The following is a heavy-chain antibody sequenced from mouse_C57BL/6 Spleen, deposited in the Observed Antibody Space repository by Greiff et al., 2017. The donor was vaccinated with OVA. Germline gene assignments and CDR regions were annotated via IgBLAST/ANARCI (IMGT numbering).Heavy chain of an antibody. D-gene: IGHD3-3*01. CDR2: ISSGGSYT. CDR3: ARRDDY. V-gene: IGHV5-6*01. CDR1: GFTFSSYG. Sequence: EVQVVESGGDLVKPGGSLKLSCAAPGFTFSSYGMSWVRQTPDKRLEWVATISSGGSYTYYPDSVKGRFTISRDNAKNTLYLQMSSLKSEDTAMYYCARRDDYWGQGTTLTVSS. J-gene: IGHJ2*01.